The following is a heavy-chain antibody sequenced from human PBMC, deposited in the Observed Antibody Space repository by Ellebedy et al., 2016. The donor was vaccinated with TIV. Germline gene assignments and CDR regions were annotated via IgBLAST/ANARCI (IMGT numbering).Heavy chain of an antibody. CDR3: ARSSGIIVIMLEDSYFDS. CDR2: ISHSGST. CDR1: GGSISSSNW. Sequence: MPSETLSLTCTVSGGSISSSNWWSWVRQAPGKGLEWIGEISHSGSTNYNPSLESRVTISVDKTKKQFSLNLTSVTAADTALYYCARSSGIIVIMLEDSYFDSWGQGTLVTVPS. D-gene: IGHD3-22*01. J-gene: IGHJ4*02. V-gene: IGHV4-4*02.